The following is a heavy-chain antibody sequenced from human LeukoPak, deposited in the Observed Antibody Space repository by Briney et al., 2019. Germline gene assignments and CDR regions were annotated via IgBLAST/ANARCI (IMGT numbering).Heavy chain of an antibody. V-gene: IGHV1-2*04. CDR3: ARDPGYGDYGANYGMDV. CDR2: INPNSGGT. J-gene: IGHJ6*02. CDR1: GYTFTGYY. Sequence: GASVRVSCKASGYTFTGYYMHWVRQAPGQGLEWMGWINPNSGGTNYAQKFQGWVTMTRDTSISTAYMELSRLRSDDTAVYYCARDPGYGDYGANYGMDVWGQGTTVTVSS. D-gene: IGHD4-17*01.